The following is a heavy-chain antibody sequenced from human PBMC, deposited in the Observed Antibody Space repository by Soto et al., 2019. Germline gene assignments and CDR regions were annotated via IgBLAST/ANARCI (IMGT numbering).Heavy chain of an antibody. D-gene: IGHD3-16*01. Sequence: EVQLLESGGGVVQPGGSLRLSCAASGFTFSSYAMSWVRQAPGKGLAWVSGISVSGGSTYYADSVKGRFTISRDNSQNTLYLKMNSLSAADTAVYYCASNTRYDPPDYWGQGTLVTVSS. J-gene: IGHJ4*02. CDR1: GFTFSSYA. CDR2: ISVSGGST. CDR3: ASNTRYDPPDY. V-gene: IGHV3-23*01.